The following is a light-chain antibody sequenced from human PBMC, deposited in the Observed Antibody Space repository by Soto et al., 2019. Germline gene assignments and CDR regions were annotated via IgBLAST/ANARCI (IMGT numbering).Light chain of an antibody. V-gene: IGKV3-11*01. CDR2: DAS. Sequence: EIVLTQSPSTLSLSAGERATLSCGASQSVSSYLAWYQQKPGQAPRLLIYDASNRATGIPARFSGSWSGTDFNLTISSLEPEDFAVYYCQQRSNWPPTFGQGTRLEIK. J-gene: IGKJ5*01. CDR3: QQRSNWPPT. CDR1: QSVSSY.